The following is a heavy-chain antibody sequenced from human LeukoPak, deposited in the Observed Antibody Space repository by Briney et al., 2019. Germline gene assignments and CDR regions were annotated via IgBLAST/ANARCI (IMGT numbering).Heavy chain of an antibody. CDR1: GYTFTGYY. D-gene: IGHD6-13*01. J-gene: IGHJ3*02. V-gene: IGHV1-2*02. CDR3: AREGTAAADNDAFYI. CDR2: INPNSGGT. Sequence: ASVKVSCKASGYTFTGYYMHWVRQAPGQGLEWMGWINPNSGGTNYAQKFQGRVTMTRDTSISTDYMELSRLRSDDTAVYYCAREGTAAADNDAFYIWGQGTMVTVSS.